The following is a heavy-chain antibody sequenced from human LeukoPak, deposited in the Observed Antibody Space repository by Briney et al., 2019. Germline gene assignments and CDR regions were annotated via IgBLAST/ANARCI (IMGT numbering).Heavy chain of an antibody. V-gene: IGHV3-30*18. D-gene: IGHD1-20*01. CDR3: AKELGIEDNWNDAYHYYGMDV. CDR2: ISYDGSNK. J-gene: IGHJ6*04. Sequence: GGSLRLSCAASGFTFSSYGMHWVRQAPGKGLEWVAVISYDGSNKYYADSVKGRFTISRDNSKNTLYLQMNSLRAEDTAVYYCAKELGIEDNWNDAYHYYGMDVWGKGTTVTVSS. CDR1: GFTFSSYG.